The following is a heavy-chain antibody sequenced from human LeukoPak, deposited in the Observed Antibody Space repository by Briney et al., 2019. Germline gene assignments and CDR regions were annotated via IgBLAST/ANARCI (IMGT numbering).Heavy chain of an antibody. V-gene: IGHV4-39*01. CDR1: GGSISSSSYY. Sequence: SETLSLTCTVSGGSISSSSYYWGWIRQPPGKGLEWIGSIYYSGSTYYNPSLKSRVTISVDTSKNQFSLKLSSVTAADTAVYYCARHRGYSSGHHRFDYWGQGTLVTVSS. D-gene: IGHD6-19*01. CDR2: IYYSGST. J-gene: IGHJ4*02. CDR3: ARHRGYSSGHHRFDY.